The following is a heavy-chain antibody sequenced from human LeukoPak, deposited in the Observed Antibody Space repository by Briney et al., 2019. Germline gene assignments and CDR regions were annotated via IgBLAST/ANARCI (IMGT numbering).Heavy chain of an antibody. V-gene: IGHV3-30*18. CDR1: GFTFSSYV. J-gene: IGHJ4*02. CDR3: AKDWVVRGVISY. CDR2: ISYDGNNK. D-gene: IGHD3-10*01. Sequence: TGGSLRLSCAASGFTFSSYVMHWVRQAPGKGLEWVAGISYDGNNKYYAESVKGRFTISRDNSKNTLYLQMNSLRAEDTAVYYCAKDWVVRGVISYWGQGTLVTVSS.